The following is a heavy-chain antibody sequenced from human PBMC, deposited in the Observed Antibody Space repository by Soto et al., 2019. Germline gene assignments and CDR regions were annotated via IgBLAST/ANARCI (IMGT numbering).Heavy chain of an antibody. V-gene: IGHV3-66*01. CDR1: GFTVSANY. CDR3: TRDQNC. J-gene: IGHJ4*02. CDR2: TDSGGST. Sequence: EVQLVESGGGLVQPGGSLRLSCAASGFTVSANYMRWVRQAPGKGLEWLSVTDSGGSTYYTDSVKGRFTISRDNSKNTLYLQMSSLRPEDTAVYYCTRDQNCWGQGTLVTVSS.